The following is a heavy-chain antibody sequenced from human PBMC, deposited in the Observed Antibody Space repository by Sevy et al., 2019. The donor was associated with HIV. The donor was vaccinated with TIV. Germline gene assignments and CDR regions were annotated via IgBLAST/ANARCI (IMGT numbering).Heavy chain of an antibody. D-gene: IGHD6-19*01. J-gene: IGHJ6*02. CDR2: IYSGGST. V-gene: IGHV3-53*01. Sequence: GGSLRLSCAASGFTVSSNYMSWVRQAPGKGLEWVSVIYSGGSTYYADSVKGRFTISRENSKNTQFLQMNSLRAEDTAVYYCARGIAGYSSGWYALYGMDVWGQGTTVTVSS. CDR3: ARGIAGYSSGWYALYGMDV. CDR1: GFTVSSNY.